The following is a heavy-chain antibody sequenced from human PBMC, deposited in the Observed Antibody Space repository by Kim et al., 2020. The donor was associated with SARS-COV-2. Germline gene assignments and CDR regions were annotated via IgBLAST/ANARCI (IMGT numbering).Heavy chain of an antibody. CDR2: ISSNGGST. D-gene: IGHD5-18*01. Sequence: GGSLRLSCSASGFTFSSYAMHWVRQAPGKGLEYVSAISSNGGSTYYADSVKGRFTISRDNSKNTLYLQMSSLRAEDTAVYYCVKVPWIQLSKGPEFDYWGQGTLVTVSS. CDR3: VKVPWIQLSKGPEFDY. V-gene: IGHV3-64D*09. J-gene: IGHJ4*02. CDR1: GFTFSSYA.